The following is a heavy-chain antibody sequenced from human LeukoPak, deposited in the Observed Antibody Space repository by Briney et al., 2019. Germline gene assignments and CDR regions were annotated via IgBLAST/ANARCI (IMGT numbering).Heavy chain of an antibody. D-gene: IGHD2-2*01. CDR3: AKVVDYYYYYMDV. CDR2: IRYDGSNK. J-gene: IGHJ6*03. CDR1: GFTFSSYG. V-gene: IGHV3-30*02. Sequence: QPGGSLRLSCAASGFTFSSYGMHWVRQAPGKGLEWVAFIRYDGSNKYYADSVKGRFTISRDNSKNTLYLQMNSLRAEDTAVYYCAKVVDYYYYYMDVWGKGTTVTVSS.